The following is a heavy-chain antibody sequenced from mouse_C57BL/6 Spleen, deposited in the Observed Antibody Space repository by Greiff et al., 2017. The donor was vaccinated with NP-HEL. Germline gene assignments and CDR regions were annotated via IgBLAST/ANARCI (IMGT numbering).Heavy chain of an antibody. D-gene: IGHD3-2*02. J-gene: IGHJ4*01. CDR2: INPNYGTT. CDR1: GYSFTDYN. Sequence: EVQLQESGPELVKPGASVKISCKASGYSFTDYNMNWVKQSNGKSLEWIGVINPNYGTTSYNQKFKGKATLTVDQSSSTAYMQLNSLTSEDSAVYYCARAAAQATLYAMDYWGQGTSVTVSS. V-gene: IGHV1-39*01. CDR3: ARAAAQATLYAMDY.